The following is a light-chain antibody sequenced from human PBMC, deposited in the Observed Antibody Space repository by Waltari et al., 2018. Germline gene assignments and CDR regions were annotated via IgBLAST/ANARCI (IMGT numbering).Light chain of an antibody. V-gene: IGLV1-40*01. CDR2: VNN. Sequence: QSVLTQPPSVSGAPGQRVTISCTGNSPNIGADYDVHWYQPVPGTAPKLLMYVNNNRASGVPARFSGSKSGTSASLAITGLQAEDEADYYCQSYDYSLRAAVFGGGTKLTVL. CDR1: SPNIGADYD. J-gene: IGLJ2*01. CDR3: QSYDYSLRAAV.